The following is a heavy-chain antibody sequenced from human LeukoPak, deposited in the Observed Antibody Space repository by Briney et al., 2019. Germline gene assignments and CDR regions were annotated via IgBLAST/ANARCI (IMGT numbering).Heavy chain of an antibody. CDR1: GFTVSTNY. J-gene: IGHJ6*03. D-gene: IGHD2-15*01. Sequence: PGGSLRLSCAASGFTVSTNYMSWVRQAPGKGLEWVANIKQDGSEKYYVDSVKGRFTISRDNAKNSLYLQMNSLRAEDTAVYYCARVRCSGGSCYQDYYYYMDVWGKGTTVTVSS. CDR3: ARVRCSGGSCYQDYYYYMDV. V-gene: IGHV3-7*01. CDR2: IKQDGSEK.